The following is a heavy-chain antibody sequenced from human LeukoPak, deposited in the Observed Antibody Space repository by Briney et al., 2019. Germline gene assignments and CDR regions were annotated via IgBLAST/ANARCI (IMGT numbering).Heavy chain of an antibody. CDR2: INPSGGST. V-gene: IGHV1-46*01. CDR3: ARDPSLIIAAAAKFDY. J-gene: IGHJ4*02. D-gene: IGHD6-13*01. CDR1: GYTFTSYY. Sequence: GASVKVSCKASGYTFTSYYMHWVRQAPGQGLEWMRIINPSGGSTSYAQKFQGRVTMTRDTSTSTVYMELSSLRSEDTAVYYCARDPSLIIAAAAKFDYWGQGTLVTVSS.